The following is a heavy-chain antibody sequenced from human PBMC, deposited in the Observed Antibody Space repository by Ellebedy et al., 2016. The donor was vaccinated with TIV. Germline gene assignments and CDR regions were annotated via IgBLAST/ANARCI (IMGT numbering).Heavy chain of an antibody. D-gene: IGHD5-12*01. Sequence: GESLKISCVASGFTFSSYEMNWVRQAPGKGLEWVSWSRGGVNSMYYADSVEGRSTISRDNAKKSLFLQMNSLGAEDTAVYFCARSDSWGYSNYFDHWGQGALVTVAS. CDR1: GFTFSSYE. J-gene: IGHJ4*02. CDR2: SRGGVNSM. V-gene: IGHV3-48*03. CDR3: ARSDSWGYSNYFDH.